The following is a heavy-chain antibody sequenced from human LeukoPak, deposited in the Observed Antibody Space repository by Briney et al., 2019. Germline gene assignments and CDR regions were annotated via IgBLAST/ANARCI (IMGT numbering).Heavy chain of an antibody. V-gene: IGHV4-34*01. CDR2: INHSGST. J-gene: IGHJ4*02. D-gene: IGHD6-6*01. CDR3: ARGRIAAWKYFDY. CDR1: GGSFSGYY. Sequence: PSETLSLTCAVYGGSFSGYYWSWIRQPPGKGLEWIGEINHSGSTNYNPSLKSRVTISVDTSKNQFSLKLSSMTAADTAVYYCARGRIAAWKYFDYWGQGTLVTVSS.